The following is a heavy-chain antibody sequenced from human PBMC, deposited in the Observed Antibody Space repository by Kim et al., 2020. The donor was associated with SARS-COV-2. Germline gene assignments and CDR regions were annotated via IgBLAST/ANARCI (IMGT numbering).Heavy chain of an antibody. CDR3: ARLSALKDFFDF. Sequence: SETLSLTCNVSGTSISTPSYYWGWFRQSPGKSPEWIGHIFYSGASYYTPSLKSRVTVSVDTSESQFSLRLTSVTAADTAVYFCARLSALKDFFDFWGQG. D-gene: IGHD3-3*01. J-gene: IGHJ4*02. CDR1: GTSISTPSYY. V-gene: IGHV4-39*01. CDR2: IFYSGAS.